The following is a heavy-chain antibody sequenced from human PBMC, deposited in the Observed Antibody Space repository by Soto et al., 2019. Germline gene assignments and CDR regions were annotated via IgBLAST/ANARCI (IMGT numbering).Heavy chain of an antibody. CDR3: ARSHYGDIGEFDY. J-gene: IGHJ4*02. D-gene: IGHD4-17*01. CDR2: IYYSGST. CDR1: GGSISSSSYY. Sequence: LSLTCTVSGGSISSSSYYWGWIRQPPGKGLEWIGSIYYSGSTYYNPSLKSRVTISVDTSKNQFSLKLSSVTAADTAVYYCARSHYGDIGEFDYWGQGTLVTVSS. V-gene: IGHV4-39*01.